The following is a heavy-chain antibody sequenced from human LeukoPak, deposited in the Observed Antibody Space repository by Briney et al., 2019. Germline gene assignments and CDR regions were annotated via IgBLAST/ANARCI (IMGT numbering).Heavy chain of an antibody. J-gene: IGHJ4*02. CDR3: ARVDGGYVDY. V-gene: IGHV3-21*01. CDR2: ISSSSSYI. Sequence: GGSLRLSCAASGFTFSSYSMNRVRQAPGKGLEWVSSISSSSSYIYYADSVKGRFTISRDNVKNSLYLQMDSLRAEDTAVYYCARVDGGYVDYWGQGTLVTVSS. CDR1: GFTFSSYS. D-gene: IGHD2-15*01.